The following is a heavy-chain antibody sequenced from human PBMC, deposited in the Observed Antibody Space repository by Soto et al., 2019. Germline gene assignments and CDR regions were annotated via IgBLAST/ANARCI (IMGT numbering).Heavy chain of an antibody. CDR3: ARDLNPRQEMLYALLGY. Sequence: EVQLVESGGGLVQPGGSLRLSCAASGFTFSSYIMNWVRQAPGKGLEWVSYISGSSSMIYYADSVKGRFTISRDNAKNSLYLQMNSLRAEDTAVYYCARDLNPRQEMLYALLGYWGQGTLVTVSS. V-gene: IGHV3-48*01. CDR1: GFTFSSYI. D-gene: IGHD2-8*01. CDR2: ISGSSSMI. J-gene: IGHJ4*02.